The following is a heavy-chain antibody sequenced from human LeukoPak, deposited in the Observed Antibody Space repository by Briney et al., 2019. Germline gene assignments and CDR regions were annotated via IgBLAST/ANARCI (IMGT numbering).Heavy chain of an antibody. CDR3: ARDYIASL. V-gene: IGHV3-48*03. CDR2: ISGSVRTK. CDR1: GFTFSSYE. D-gene: IGHD6-13*01. J-gene: IGHJ3*01. Sequence: LPGGSLRLSCGASGFTFSSYEMKWVRQVPGKGLEWVSYISGSVRTKYYADSVKGRFTISRDNAKNSLYLQMSSLRAEDTAVYYCARDYIASLWGQGTMVTVSS.